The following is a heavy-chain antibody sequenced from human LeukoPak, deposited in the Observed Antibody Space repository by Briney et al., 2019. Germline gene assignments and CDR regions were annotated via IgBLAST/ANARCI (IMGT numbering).Heavy chain of an antibody. D-gene: IGHD6-13*01. CDR2: IYYSGST. CDR1: GGSISNYY. Sequence: SETLSLTCTVSGGSISNYYWSWIRQPPGKGLEWIGYIYYSGSTNYNPSLKSRVTISVDTSKNQFSLKLSSVTAADTAVYYCARGDIAAAGSSYYYYYMDVWGKGTTVTVSS. J-gene: IGHJ6*03. V-gene: IGHV4-59*12. CDR3: ARGDIAAAGSSYYYYYMDV.